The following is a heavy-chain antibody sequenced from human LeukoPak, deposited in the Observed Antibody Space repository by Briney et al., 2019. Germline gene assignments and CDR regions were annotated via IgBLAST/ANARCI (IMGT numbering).Heavy chain of an antibody. V-gene: IGHV4-34*01. CDR3: ARGYYGSGNWFDP. CDR1: GGSFSGYY. Sequence: SETLSLTCAVYGGSFSGYYWSWIRQPPGKGIEWIGEINHSGSTNYNPSLKSRVTISVDTSKNQFSLKLSSVTAADTAVYYCARGYYGSGNWFDPWGQGTLVTVSS. CDR2: INHSGST. D-gene: IGHD3-10*01. J-gene: IGHJ5*02.